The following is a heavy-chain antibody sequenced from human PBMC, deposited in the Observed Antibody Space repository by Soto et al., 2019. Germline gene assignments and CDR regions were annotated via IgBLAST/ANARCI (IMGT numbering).Heavy chain of an antibody. CDR2: INAGNGNT. V-gene: IGHV1-3*05. CDR1: GYTFTSHA. J-gene: IGHJ5*02. D-gene: IGHD6-13*01. CDR3: ARDGIAAAGTSWFDP. Sequence: QVQLVQSGAEEKKPGASVKVSCKASGYTFTSHAMHWVRQAPGQRPEWMGWINAGNGNTKYSQKFQDRLTITTDTSASTAYMELSSLRSEDTSVYYCARDGIAAAGTSWFDPWGQGTLVTVSS.